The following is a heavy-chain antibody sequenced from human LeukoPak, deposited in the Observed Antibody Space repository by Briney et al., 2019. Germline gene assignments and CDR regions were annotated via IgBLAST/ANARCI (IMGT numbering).Heavy chain of an antibody. J-gene: IGHJ4*02. CDR2: IIPIFGTA. Sequence: SVKVSCKASGGTFSSYAIIWVRQAPGQGLEWMGGIIPIFGTANYAQKFQGRVTITTDESTGTAYMELSSLRSEDTAVYYCARATDYYGSGSSLDYWGQGTLVTVSS. D-gene: IGHD3-10*01. V-gene: IGHV1-69*05. CDR3: ARATDYYGSGSSLDY. CDR1: GGTFSSYA.